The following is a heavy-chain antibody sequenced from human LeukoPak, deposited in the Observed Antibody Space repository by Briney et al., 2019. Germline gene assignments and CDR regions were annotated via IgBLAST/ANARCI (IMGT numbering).Heavy chain of an antibody. J-gene: IGHJ6*03. Sequence: SETLSLTCAVYGGSFSGYYWSWIRQPPGKGLEWIGEINHSGSTNYNPSLKSRVTISVDTSKNQFSLKLSSVTAADTAVYYCAAVTRTLYYYYYMDVWGKGTTVTVSS. CDR3: AAVTRTLYYYYYMDV. D-gene: IGHD4-17*01. CDR2: INHSGST. CDR1: GGSFSGYY. V-gene: IGHV4-34*01.